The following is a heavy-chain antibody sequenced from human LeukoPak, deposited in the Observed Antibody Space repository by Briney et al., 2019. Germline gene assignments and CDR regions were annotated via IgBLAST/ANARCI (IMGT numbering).Heavy chain of an antibody. D-gene: IGHD3-10*01. Sequence: GASVKVSCKASGYTFTSYYMHWVRQAPGQGLEWMGIINPSGGSTSYAQKFQGRVTMTRDMSTSTVYMELSSLRSEDTAVYYCAGARELGEYYYYMDVWGKGTTVTVSS. CDR2: INPSGGST. CDR3: AGARELGEYYYYMDV. CDR1: GYTFTSYY. J-gene: IGHJ6*03. V-gene: IGHV1-46*01.